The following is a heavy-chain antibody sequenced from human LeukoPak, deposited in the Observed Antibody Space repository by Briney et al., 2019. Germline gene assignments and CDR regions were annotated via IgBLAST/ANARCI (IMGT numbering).Heavy chain of an antibody. V-gene: IGHV3-74*01. Sequence: QPGGSLRLSCAASGFTFSSYWMHWVRQVPGKGLVWVSRIKGDGTSTSYADSVKGRFTISRDNAKNTLYLQMNSLRAEDTAVYYCASGTASYYWGQGTLVTVSS. CDR3: ASGTASYY. J-gene: IGHJ4*02. CDR2: IKGDGTST. CDR1: GFTFSSYW.